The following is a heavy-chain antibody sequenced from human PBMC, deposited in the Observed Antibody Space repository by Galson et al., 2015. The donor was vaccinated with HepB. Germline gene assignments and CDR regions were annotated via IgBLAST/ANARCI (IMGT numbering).Heavy chain of an antibody. CDR3: ARSKCTSCWRANYYYGMDV. CDR1: GFTFSSYW. J-gene: IGHJ6*02. Sequence: SLRLSCAASGFTFSSYWMSWVRQAPGKGLEWVANIKQDGSEKYYVDSVKGRFTISRDNAKNSLYLQMNSLRAEDTAVYYCARSKCTSCWRANYYYGMDVWGQGTTVTVSS. CDR2: IKQDGSEK. V-gene: IGHV3-7*03. D-gene: IGHD2-2*01.